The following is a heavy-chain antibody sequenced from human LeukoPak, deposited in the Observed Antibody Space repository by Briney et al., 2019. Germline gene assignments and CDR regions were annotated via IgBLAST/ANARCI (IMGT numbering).Heavy chain of an antibody. CDR1: GYTFIEYG. V-gene: IGHV1-18*01. D-gene: IGHD5-12*01. CDR2: VSSYNGDT. J-gene: IGHJ3*02. CDR3: ARVGRRLRAFDI. Sequence: ASVKVSCKAFGYTFIEYGINWVRQAPGHGVEWMGWVSSYNGDTKYAQKLQDRVTLTTDTSTSTAYMEVRSLRSDDTAVYYCARVGRRLRAFDIWGQGTVITVSP.